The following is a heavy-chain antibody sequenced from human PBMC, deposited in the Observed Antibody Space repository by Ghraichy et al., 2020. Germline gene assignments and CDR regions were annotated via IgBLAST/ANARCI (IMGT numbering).Heavy chain of an antibody. V-gene: IGHV4-4*07. CDR2: MSISGT. D-gene: IGHD2-2*02. J-gene: IGHJ2*01. CDR3: ARGHCSGSSCYTWYFGL. Sequence: SETLSLTCTVSGGSISSYYWSWIRQPAGKGLEWIGLMSISGTNYNPSLKSRVTMSIDTSNNQFSLKLNSVTAADTAVYYCARGHCSGSSCYTWYFGLWGRGTLVTVSS. CDR1: GGSISSYY.